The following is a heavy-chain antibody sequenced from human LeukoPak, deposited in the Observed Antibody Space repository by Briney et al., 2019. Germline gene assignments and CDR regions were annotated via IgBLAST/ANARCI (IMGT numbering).Heavy chain of an antibody. CDR3: ARKWELPDY. V-gene: IGHV3-21*01. J-gene: IGHJ4*02. CDR2: ISSSSSYI. CDR1: GFTFSTYS. Sequence: PGGSLRLSCAASGFTFSTYSMNWVRQAPGKGLEWVSSISSSSSYIYYADSVKGRFTISRDNSKNTVYLQMNSLRAEDTAVYYCARKWELPDYWGQGTLVTVSS. D-gene: IGHD1-26*01.